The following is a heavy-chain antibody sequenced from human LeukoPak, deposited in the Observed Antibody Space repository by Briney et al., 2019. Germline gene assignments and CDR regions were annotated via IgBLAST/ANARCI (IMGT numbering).Heavy chain of an antibody. CDR3: ARDRYTPGGSWELLRDY. V-gene: IGHV1-18*01. CDR1: GYTFTSYR. CDR2: ISAYNGNT. D-gene: IGHD1-26*01. Sequence: APVKVCFKPSGYTFTSYRISWLRLAPGQGLESMKWISAYNGNTNYEQKLQGRVTMTTDTSTSTAYMELRSLRSDDTAVYYCARDRYTPGGSWELLRDYWGQGTLVTVSS. J-gene: IGHJ4*02.